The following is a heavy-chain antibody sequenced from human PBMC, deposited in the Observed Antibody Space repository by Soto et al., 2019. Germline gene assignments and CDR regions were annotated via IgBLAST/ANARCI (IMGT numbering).Heavy chain of an antibody. Sequence: SETLSLTCTVSGGSISSSSYYWGWIRQPPGKGLEWIGSIYYSGSTYYNPSLKSRVTISVDTSKNQFSLKLSSVTAADTAVYYCARDTILEYYYYGMDVWGQGTTVTVSS. J-gene: IGHJ6*02. CDR1: GGSISSSSYY. CDR3: ARDTILEYYYYGMDV. V-gene: IGHV4-39*02. CDR2: IYYSGST. D-gene: IGHD3-3*01.